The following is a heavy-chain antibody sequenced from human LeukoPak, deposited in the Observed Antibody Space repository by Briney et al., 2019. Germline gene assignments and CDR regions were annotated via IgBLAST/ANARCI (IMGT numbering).Heavy chain of an antibody. J-gene: IGHJ3*02. CDR2: INTDGNST. V-gene: IGHV3-74*01. CDR3: ALLPPDAFDI. CDR1: GFTFSKYW. Sequence: GGSLRLSCAASGFTFSKYWMHWVRQAPGKGLVWVSRINTDGNSTSYADSVRGRFTISRDNAKNTPYLQMNSLRDEDTAIYYCALLPPDAFDIWGQGTVVTVSS. D-gene: IGHD3-22*01.